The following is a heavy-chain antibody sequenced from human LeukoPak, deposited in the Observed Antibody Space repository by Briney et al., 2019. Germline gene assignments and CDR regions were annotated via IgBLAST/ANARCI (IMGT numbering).Heavy chain of an antibody. CDR1: GFTFSSYA. V-gene: IGHV3-30-3*01. CDR3: ARDRREQPEWDDAFDI. D-gene: IGHD1-26*01. J-gene: IGHJ3*02. CDR2: ISYDGSNK. Sequence: GGSLRLSCAASGFTFSSYAMHWVRQAPGKGLEWVAVISYDGSNKYYADSVKGRFTISRDNSKNTLYLQMNSLRAEDTAVYYCARDRREQPEWDDAFDIWGQGTMVTVSS.